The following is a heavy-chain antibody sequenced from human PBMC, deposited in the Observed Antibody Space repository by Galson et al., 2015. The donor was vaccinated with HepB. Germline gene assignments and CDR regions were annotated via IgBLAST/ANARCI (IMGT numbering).Heavy chain of an antibody. V-gene: IGHV3-11*01. CDR1: GFTFSDYH. CDR3: ARVHLGYSNFYYYYMDV. CDR2: ISSSGSTI. J-gene: IGHJ6*03. D-gene: IGHD4-11*01. Sequence: SLRLSCAASGFTFSDYHMSWIRQAPGKGLEWVSYISSSGSTIYYADSVKGRFTISRDNAKNSLYLQMNSLRAEDTAVYYCARVHLGYSNFYYYYMDVWGKGTTVTVSS.